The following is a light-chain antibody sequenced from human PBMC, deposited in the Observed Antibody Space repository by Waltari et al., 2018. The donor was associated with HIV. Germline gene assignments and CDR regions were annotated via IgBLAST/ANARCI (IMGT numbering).Light chain of an antibody. J-gene: IGLJ3*02. CDR2: EVV. CDR3: SSYTSSSTWV. CDR1: RSDVGGYNF. V-gene: IGLV2-14*01. Sequence: QSALTQPASVSASPGQSITISCTGTRSDVGGYNFVSWYQQHPGKAPQLMIYEVVHRPSGVSNRFSGFKSANTASLTISGLQAEDEAYYYCSSYTSSSTWVFGGGTKLTVL.